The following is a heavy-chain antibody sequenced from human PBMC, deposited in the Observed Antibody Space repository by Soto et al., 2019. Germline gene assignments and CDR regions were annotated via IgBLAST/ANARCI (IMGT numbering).Heavy chain of an antibody. J-gene: IGHJ4*02. Sequence: EVQLLESGGGLVQPGGSLRLSCAASGFTFSSYAMSWVRQAPGKGLEWVSAIIGSGGSTYYADSVKGRFTISRDNSKNTVYLQMHSVRAEDTGVYYCAKFFVPVGPRISVAGIFDDWGQGTLVTVCS. D-gene: IGHD6-19*01. CDR2: IIGSGGST. V-gene: IGHV3-23*01. CDR3: AKFFVPVGPRISVAGIFDD. CDR1: GFTFSSYA.